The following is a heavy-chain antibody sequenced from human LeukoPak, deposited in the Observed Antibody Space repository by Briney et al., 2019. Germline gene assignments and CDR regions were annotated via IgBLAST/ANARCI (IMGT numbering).Heavy chain of an antibody. CDR3: ARHDYGGNSGDS. D-gene: IGHD4-23*01. J-gene: IGHJ4*02. V-gene: IGHV3-48*02. CDR2: IGTSTSTI. CDR1: GFTFSDYE. Sequence: GGSLRLSCAASGFTFSDYEMNWVRQAPGKGLEWVSYIGTSTSTIYYADSVEGRFTISRDNAQNSLYLQMNSLRDEDTAVYYCARHDYGGNSGDSWGQGTLVTVSS.